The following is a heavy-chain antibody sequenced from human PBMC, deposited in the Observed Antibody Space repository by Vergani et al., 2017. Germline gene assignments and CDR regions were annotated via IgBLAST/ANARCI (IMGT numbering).Heavy chain of an antibody. CDR1: GFTFSSYA. CDR3: AKGVYCSSTSCYEGRGYYYGMGV. D-gene: IGHD2-2*01. CDR2: ISGSGGNT. Sequence: EVQLLESGGGLVQPGGSLRLSCVASGFTFSSYAMSWVRQVPGKGLEWVSGISGSGGNTYYANSVKGRFTISRDNSKNTLYLQMKSLRADDTAVYYCAKGVYCSSTSCYEGRGYYYGMGVWGQGTTVTFSS. V-gene: IGHV3-23*01. J-gene: IGHJ6*02.